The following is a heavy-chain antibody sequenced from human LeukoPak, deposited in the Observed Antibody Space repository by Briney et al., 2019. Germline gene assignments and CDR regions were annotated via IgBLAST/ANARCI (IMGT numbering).Heavy chain of an antibody. CDR3: ARVYELREEDYYHYYMDV. Sequence: PGGSLRLSCAASGFTFNDYGMNWVRQAPGKGLEWVSGINWNGGSTGYADSVKGRFTISRDNAKNSLYLQVNSLRAEDTALYYCARVYELREEDYYHYYMDVWGKGTTVTVSS. CDR1: GFTFNDYG. CDR2: INWNGGST. J-gene: IGHJ6*03. V-gene: IGHV3-20*04. D-gene: IGHD5/OR15-5a*01.